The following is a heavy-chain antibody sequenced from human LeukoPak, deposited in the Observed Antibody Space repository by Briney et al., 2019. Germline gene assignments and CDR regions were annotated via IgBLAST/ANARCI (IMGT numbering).Heavy chain of an antibody. CDR1: GFTFSSYS. J-gene: IGHJ6*02. Sequence: PGGSLRLSCAASGFTFSSYSMNWVRQAPGKGLEWVSSISSSSYIYYADSVKGRFTISRDNAKNSLYLQMNSLRAEDTAVYYCARPLRINCGMDVWGQGTTVTVSS. V-gene: IGHV3-21*04. CDR2: ISSSSYI. CDR3: ARPLRINCGMDV. D-gene: IGHD3-3*01.